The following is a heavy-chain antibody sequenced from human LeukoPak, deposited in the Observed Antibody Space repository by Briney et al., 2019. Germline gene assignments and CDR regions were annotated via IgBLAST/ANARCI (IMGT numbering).Heavy chain of an antibody. V-gene: IGHV3-30*03. Sequence: PGGSLRLSCAASGFTFSSYGMHWVRQAPGKGLEWVALISYDGSNEYYADSVRGRFTISRDNSKFTLYMQMNCPGAEDTAVYYCARVRAGYCTSTSCYTGMDVWGQGTTVTVSS. D-gene: IGHD2-2*01. CDR1: GFTFSSYG. CDR3: ARVRAGYCTSTSCYTGMDV. CDR2: ISYDGSNE. J-gene: IGHJ6*02.